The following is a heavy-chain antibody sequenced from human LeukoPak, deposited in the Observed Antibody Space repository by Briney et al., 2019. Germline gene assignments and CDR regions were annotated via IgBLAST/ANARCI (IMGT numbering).Heavy chain of an antibody. CDR3: AREVYDFWSGYYYYYYMDV. V-gene: IGHV4-59*12. D-gene: IGHD3-3*01. J-gene: IGHJ6*03. CDR1: GGSISSYY. CDR2: NYYSGST. Sequence: SETLSLTCTVSGGSISSYYWSWIRQPPGKGLEWIGYNYYSGSTNYNPSLKSRVTISVDTSKNQFSLKLSSVTAADTAVYYCAREVYDFWSGYYYYYYMDVWGKGTTVTVSS.